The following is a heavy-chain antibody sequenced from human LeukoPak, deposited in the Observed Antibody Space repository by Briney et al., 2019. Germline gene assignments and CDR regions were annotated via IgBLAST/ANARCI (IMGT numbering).Heavy chain of an antibody. V-gene: IGHV3-15*01. D-gene: IGHD3-16*01. CDR3: TTYSRSGRVMVKVDC. J-gene: IGHJ4*02. CDR1: GFTFSSYW. CDR2: IKSNTDGGTT. Sequence: PGGSLRLSCAASGFTFSSYWMSWVRQAPGKGLEWVGRIKSNTDGGTTHYAAPVKDRFTIARDDSKNTLYLQMNSLKTEDTAVYYCTTYSRSGRVMVKVDCWGQGTLVTVSS.